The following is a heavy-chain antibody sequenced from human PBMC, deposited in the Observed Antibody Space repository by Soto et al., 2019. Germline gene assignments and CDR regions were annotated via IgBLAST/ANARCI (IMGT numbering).Heavy chain of an antibody. CDR2: ISGYNGNK. D-gene: IGHD3-16*01. Sequence: GASVKVSCKASGYTFTDYGISWVRQAPGQGLEWIGWISGYNGNKDYARNFKGRITMTTDTSTNTAYMELRSLRSDDTAVFFFASVSGCFGVWDYLYDFWGRGTLDTVSS. V-gene: IGHV1-18*01. J-gene: IGHJ4*02. CDR3: ASVSGCFGVWDYLYDF. CDR1: GYTFTDYG.